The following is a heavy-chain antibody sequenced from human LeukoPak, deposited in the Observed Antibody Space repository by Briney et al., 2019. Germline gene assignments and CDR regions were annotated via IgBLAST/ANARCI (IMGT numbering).Heavy chain of an antibody. Sequence: SETLSLTCAVSGGSINSYNWWSWVRQPPGKGLEWIGDIYRRGNTNYNSSLKSRVTISVDKSKNQFSLRLTPVTAADTAIYYCARGESDYGGNIEDWGQGTLVTVSS. CDR2: IYRRGNT. J-gene: IGHJ4*02. V-gene: IGHV4-4*02. CDR3: ARGESDYGGNIED. CDR1: GGSINSYNW. D-gene: IGHD4-23*01.